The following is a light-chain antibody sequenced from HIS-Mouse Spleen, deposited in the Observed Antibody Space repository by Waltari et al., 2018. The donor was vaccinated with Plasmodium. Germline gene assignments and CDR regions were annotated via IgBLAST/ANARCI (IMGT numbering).Light chain of an antibody. CDR3: QSADSSGTYRV. J-gene: IGLJ2*01. Sequence: SYELTQPPSVSVSPGQTARITCSGDALPKQYAYWYQQKPGQAPVLVIYKDSERPSGIPGRVSGASAGTTVPLTSSGVQAEDEADYYCQSADSSGTYRVFGGGTKLTVL. CDR2: KDS. V-gene: IGLV3-25*03. CDR1: ALPKQY.